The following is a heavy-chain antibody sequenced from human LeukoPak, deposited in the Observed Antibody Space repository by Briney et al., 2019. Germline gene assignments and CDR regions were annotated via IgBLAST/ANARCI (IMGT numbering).Heavy chain of an antibody. CDR2: IYSNAMT. V-gene: IGHV4-59*01. CDR1: GDFSSSFF. CDR3: AGDLYCGSNSCTGGKMDM. Sequence: SETLSLTCTLSGDFSSSFFWSWVRQSSWKGLEWIGYIYSNAMTNYNPSLTSRVTMSLDTSKKQFSLMLKSVTAADSAVYYCAGDLYCGSNSCTGGKMDMWGEGTTVTVSS. D-gene: IGHD2-2*01. J-gene: IGHJ3*02.